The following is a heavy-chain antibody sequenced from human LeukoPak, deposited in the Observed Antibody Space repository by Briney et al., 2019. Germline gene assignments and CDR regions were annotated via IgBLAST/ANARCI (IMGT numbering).Heavy chain of an antibody. J-gene: IGHJ5*02. CDR3: ARVLPPWSSSSNWFDP. Sequence: SETLSLTCTVSGGSISSHCWSWIRQPPGNGLEWDGYIYYSGSTNYNPSLKSRVTISVDTSKDQFSLKLSSVTAAATAVHYCARVLPPWSSSSNWFDPWGQGTLVTVSS. CDR2: IYYSGST. V-gene: IGHV4-59*11. CDR1: GGSISSHC. D-gene: IGHD6-6*01.